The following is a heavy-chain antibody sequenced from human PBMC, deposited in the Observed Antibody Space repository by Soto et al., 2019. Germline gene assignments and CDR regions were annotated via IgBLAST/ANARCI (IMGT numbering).Heavy chain of an antibody. Sequence: XESLSLSCAASGFTFSSYCMHWVRQAPGKGLVWVSRINSDGSSTTYADSVKGRFTISRDNAKNTLYLQMNSLRAEDTAVYYCARERIAVAGYDYWGQGTLVTVSS. CDR3: ARERIAVAGYDY. CDR2: INSDGSST. CDR1: GFTFSSYC. V-gene: IGHV3-74*01. J-gene: IGHJ4*02. D-gene: IGHD6-19*01.